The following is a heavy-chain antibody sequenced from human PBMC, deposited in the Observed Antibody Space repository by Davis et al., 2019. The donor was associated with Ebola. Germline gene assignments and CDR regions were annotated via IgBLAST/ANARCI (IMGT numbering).Heavy chain of an antibody. V-gene: IGHV3-7*01. CDR1: GFTFSNYW. Sequence: PGGSLRLSCAASGFTFSNYWMSWVRQAPGKGLEWVANIKQDGGAKYFVDSVKGRFTISRDNAKNSLYLQMNSLRVEETAVYYCAKSDWFDPWGRGTLVTVSS. J-gene: IGHJ5*02. CDR2: IKQDGGAK. CDR3: AKSDWFDP.